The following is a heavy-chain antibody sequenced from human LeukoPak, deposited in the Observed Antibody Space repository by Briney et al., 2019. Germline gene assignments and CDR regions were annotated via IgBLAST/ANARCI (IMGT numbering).Heavy chain of an antibody. CDR3: ARYDVWGSYRAFDY. CDR1: GVSISSGSNY. V-gene: IGHV4-39*07. J-gene: IGHJ4*02. CDR2: IYSSGST. Sequence: SETLSLTCSVSGVSISSGSNYWGWIRQPPGKTLEWIGSIYSSGSTYYNPSLKSRVTISVDTSKNQFSLKLSSVTAADTAVYYCARYDVWGSYRAFDYWGQGTLVTVSS. D-gene: IGHD3-16*02.